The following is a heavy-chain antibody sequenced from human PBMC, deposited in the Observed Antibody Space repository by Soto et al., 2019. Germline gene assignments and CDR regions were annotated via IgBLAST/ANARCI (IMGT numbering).Heavy chain of an antibody. J-gene: IGHJ6*02. D-gene: IGHD6-25*01. Sequence: QVQLVESGGGVVQPGRSLRLSCAASGFTFSSYGMHWVRQAPGKGLEWVAVISYDGSNKYYADSVKGRLTISRDNSKNTLYLQMNSLSAEDTAVYYCAKDRRPNYFYGMDVWGQGTTVTVSS. CDR3: AKDRRPNYFYGMDV. CDR1: GFTFSSYG. V-gene: IGHV3-30*18. CDR2: ISYDGSNK.